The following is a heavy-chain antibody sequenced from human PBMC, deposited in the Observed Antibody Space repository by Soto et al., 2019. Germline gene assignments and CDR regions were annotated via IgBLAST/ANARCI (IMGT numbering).Heavy chain of an antibody. CDR3: ARHGMDYYDSSGYYYSPYYFDY. CDR1: GGSIRNSY. CDR2: IYYSGST. Sequence: SETLSLTCSVSGGSIRNSYWSWIRQPPGKGLEWIGSIYYSGSTYYNPSLKSRVTISVDTSKNQFSLKLSSVTAADTAVYYCARHGMDYYDSSGYYYSPYYFDYWGQGTLVTVSS. J-gene: IGHJ4*02. V-gene: IGHV4-59*05. D-gene: IGHD3-22*01.